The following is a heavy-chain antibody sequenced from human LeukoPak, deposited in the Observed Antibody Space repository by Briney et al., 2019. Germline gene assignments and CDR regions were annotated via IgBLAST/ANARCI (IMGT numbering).Heavy chain of an antibody. CDR3: ARDYCTNGVCYILGDNYYFDY. Sequence: HRASVKVSCKASGYTFTGYYMHWVRQAPGQGLEWMGWINPNSGGTNYAQKFQGRVTMTRDTSISTAYMELSRLRSDDTAVYYCARDYCTNGVCYILGDNYYFDYWGQGTLVTVSS. V-gene: IGHV1-2*02. D-gene: IGHD2-8*01. CDR1: GYTFTGYY. J-gene: IGHJ4*02. CDR2: INPNSGGT.